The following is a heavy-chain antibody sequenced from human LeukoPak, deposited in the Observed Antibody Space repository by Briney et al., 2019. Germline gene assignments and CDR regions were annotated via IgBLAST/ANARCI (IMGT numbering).Heavy chain of an antibody. V-gene: IGHV3-21*01. D-gene: IGHD4/OR15-4a*01. Sequence: GGSLRLSCAASGFTFSTYSMNWVRQAPGKGLEWVSSITRSSSYIYYTDSVKGRFTISRDNAKNSLYLQMNSLRVEDTAVYYCARQTIIYGDYSDYWGQGTLVTVSS. CDR1: GFTFSTYS. CDR2: ITRSSSYI. CDR3: ARQTIIYGDYSDY. J-gene: IGHJ4*02.